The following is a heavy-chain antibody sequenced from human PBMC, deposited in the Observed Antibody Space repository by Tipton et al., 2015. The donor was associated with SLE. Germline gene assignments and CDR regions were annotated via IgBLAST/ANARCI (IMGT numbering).Heavy chain of an antibody. CDR3: AGVSRDAFEI. D-gene: IGHD5/OR15-5a*01. J-gene: IGHJ3*02. CDR2: SYYRGKT. Sequence: LRLSCTVSGGSISSSSYYWGWIRQPPGKGLEWVGTSYYRGKTFYNPSLQSRVTISLDTSKNQFSLRLSSVTAADTAVYYCAGVSRDAFEIWGQGTMVTVSS. CDR1: GGSISSSSYY. V-gene: IGHV4-39*01.